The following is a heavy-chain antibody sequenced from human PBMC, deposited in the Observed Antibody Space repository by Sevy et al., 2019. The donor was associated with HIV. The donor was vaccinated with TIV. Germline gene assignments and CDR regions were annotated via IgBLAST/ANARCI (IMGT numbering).Heavy chain of an antibody. CDR2: IYYSGST. CDR1: GGSISSYY. V-gene: IGHV4-59*01. J-gene: IGHJ6*02. CDR3: ARGYYGSGSYSQIYYYYGMDV. Sequence: SETLSLTCTVSGGSISSYYWSWIRQPPGKGLEWIGYIYYSGSTNYNPSLKSRVTISVDTSKNRFSLKLSSVTAADTAVYYCARGYYGSGSYSQIYYYYGMDVWGQGTTVTVSS. D-gene: IGHD3-10*01.